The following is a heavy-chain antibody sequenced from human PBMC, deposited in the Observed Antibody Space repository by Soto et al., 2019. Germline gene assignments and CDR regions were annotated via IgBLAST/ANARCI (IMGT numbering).Heavy chain of an antibody. CDR3: ATHLSPPWVRWNDEGGYY. Sequence: PGGSLRLSCAASGFTFSSYAMSWVRQAPGKGLEWVSAISGSGGSTYYADSVKGRFTISRDNSKNTLYLQMNSLRAEDTAVYYCATHLSPPWVRWNDEGGYYWGQGTLVTVSS. CDR1: GFTFSSYA. V-gene: IGHV3-23*01. D-gene: IGHD1-1*01. CDR2: ISGSGGST. J-gene: IGHJ4*02.